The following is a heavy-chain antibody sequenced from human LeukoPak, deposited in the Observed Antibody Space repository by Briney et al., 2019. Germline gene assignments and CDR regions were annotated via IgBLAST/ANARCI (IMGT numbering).Heavy chain of an antibody. J-gene: IGHJ5*02. CDR1: GYTFTVYY. CDR2: INHNRGGT. Sequence: ASVRVSYRASGYTFTVYYMHWVRQAPGQGREGVGWINHNRGGTTYAQKFQGRVTMTRDTSISTAYMELSRLRSDDTAEYYCARDRNYKRFDPWGQGTLVTVSS. D-gene: IGHD4-11*01. CDR3: ARDRNYKRFDP. V-gene: IGHV1-2*02.